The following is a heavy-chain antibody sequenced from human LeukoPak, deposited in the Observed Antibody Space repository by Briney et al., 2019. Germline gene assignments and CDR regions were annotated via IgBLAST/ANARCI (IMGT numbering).Heavy chain of an antibody. Sequence: GGSLRLSCAASGFTFSSYAMNWVRQAPGKGLEWVSSMSGTRNFIYYADSVKGRFTISRDKAKNSLYLQMSSLRAEDTAVYFCARSVLAAVNTLDSWGQGTLVTVSS. D-gene: IGHD3-9*01. J-gene: IGHJ4*02. CDR2: MSGTRNFI. CDR1: GFTFSSYA. V-gene: IGHV3-21*01. CDR3: ARSVLAAVNTLDS.